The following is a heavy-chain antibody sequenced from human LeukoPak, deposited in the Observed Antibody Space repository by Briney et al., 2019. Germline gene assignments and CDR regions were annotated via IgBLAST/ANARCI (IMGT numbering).Heavy chain of an antibody. CDR2: ISAYNGNT. Sequence: GASVKVSCKASGYTFTSYGISWVRQAPGQGLEWMGWISAYNGNTNYAQKLQGRVTMTTDTSTSTAYMELRSLRSDDTAVYYCARVTMVRGVIIHRYFDYWGRRTLVTVSS. D-gene: IGHD3-10*01. CDR1: GYTFTSYG. CDR3: ARVTMVRGVIIHRYFDY. J-gene: IGHJ4*02. V-gene: IGHV1-18*01.